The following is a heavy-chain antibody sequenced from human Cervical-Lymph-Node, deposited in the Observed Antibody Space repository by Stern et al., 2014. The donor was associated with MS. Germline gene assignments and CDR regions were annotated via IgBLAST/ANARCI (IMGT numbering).Heavy chain of an antibody. V-gene: IGHV4-61*02. J-gene: IGHJ4*02. Sequence: DQLVESGPGLVKPSQTLSLTCTVSGGSISSGSYYWTWIRQPAGKGLEWIGRIYTSGSTNYNPSLKSRVTISVDTSKNHFSLQRSAVTAADTAVYYCARGAAAAFDYWGQGTLVTVSS. CDR3: ARGAAAAFDY. D-gene: IGHD6-13*01. CDR1: GGSISSGSYY. CDR2: IYTSGST.